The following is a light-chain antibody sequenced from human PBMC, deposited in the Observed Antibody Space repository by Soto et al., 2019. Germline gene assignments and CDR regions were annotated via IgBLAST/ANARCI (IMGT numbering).Light chain of an antibody. CDR3: RQHNSHPIT. J-gene: IGKJ5*01. CDR1: QGSRYD. CDR2: AAC. V-gene: IGKV1-17*01. Sequence: IQMTQSPSSLSASVGDRVTITCLESQGSRYDLGRYKQEPGNGPKRHVYAACSMQSGVPSSVSGCGSGIELTLTIISLEPGDFSTYYCRQHNSHPITFGQGTRLEIK.